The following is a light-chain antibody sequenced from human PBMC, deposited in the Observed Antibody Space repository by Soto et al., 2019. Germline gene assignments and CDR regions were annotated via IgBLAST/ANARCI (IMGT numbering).Light chain of an antibody. V-gene: IGKV3-15*01. Sequence: EIVMTQFPATLSKSPGESATFSCRASQSIGTKLAWYQQRPGQPPRLLMYGVSTGATGIPARFRGSGSGTEFTLTISSLQSDDSAVYYCQQYSSWVWTFGQGTKVDIK. CDR2: GVS. J-gene: IGKJ1*01. CDR3: QQYSSWVWT. CDR1: QSIGTK.